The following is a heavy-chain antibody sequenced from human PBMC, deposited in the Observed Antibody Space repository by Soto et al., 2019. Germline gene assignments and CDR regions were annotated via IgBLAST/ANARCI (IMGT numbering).Heavy chain of an antibody. V-gene: IGHV4-30-2*01. Sequence: SETLSLTCAVSGGSISSGGYSWSWIRQPPGKGLEWIGYIYHSGSIYYNPSLKSRVTISIDRSKNQFSLKLTSVTAADTAVYYCARVPEYWGQGTLVTVSS. CDR2: IYHSGSI. J-gene: IGHJ4*02. CDR1: GGSISSGGYS. CDR3: ARVPEY.